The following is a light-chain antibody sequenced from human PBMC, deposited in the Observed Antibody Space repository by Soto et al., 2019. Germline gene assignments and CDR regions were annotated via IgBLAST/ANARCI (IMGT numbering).Light chain of an antibody. Sequence: QSVLTQPPSVSGAPGQRVTISCTGSSSNIGAGYDVRWYQQLPGTAPKVLIYGNSNRPAGVPDRFSGTKSGTSASLAITGLQAEDEADYYCQSYDSSLSVVVFGGGTKVTVL. J-gene: IGLJ2*01. CDR3: QSYDSSLSVVV. V-gene: IGLV1-40*01. CDR1: SSNIGAGYD. CDR2: GNS.